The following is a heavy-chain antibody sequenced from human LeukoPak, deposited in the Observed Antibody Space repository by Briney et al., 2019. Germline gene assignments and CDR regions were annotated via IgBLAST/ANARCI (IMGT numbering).Heavy chain of an antibody. D-gene: IGHD2-15*01. Sequence: SETLSLTCTVSTGSVSSGTYYWSWIRQPPGKGLEWIGYIYYSGSTYYNPSLKSRVTISVDTSKNQFSLKLSSVTAADTAVYYCALGYCGGGSCYAREYFQHWGQGTLVTVSS. CDR2: IYYSGST. V-gene: IGHV4-31*03. CDR3: ALGYCGGGSCYAREYFQH. J-gene: IGHJ1*01. CDR1: TGSVSSGTYY.